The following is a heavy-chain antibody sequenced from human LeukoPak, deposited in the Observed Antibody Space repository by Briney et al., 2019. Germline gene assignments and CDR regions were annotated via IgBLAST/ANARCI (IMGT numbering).Heavy chain of an antibody. CDR1: GYTFTSYA. CDR3: VRDGEGVAISVNYWFDP. Sequence: ASVKVSCKASGYTFTSYAMHWVRQAPGQRLEWMGWINAGNGNTKYSQKFQGRVTMTRDTSTSTAYMELRDLRSEDTAVYYCVRDGEGVAISVNYWFDPWGQGTLVTVSS. V-gene: IGHV1-3*01. J-gene: IGHJ5*02. D-gene: IGHD3-10*01. CDR2: INAGNGNT.